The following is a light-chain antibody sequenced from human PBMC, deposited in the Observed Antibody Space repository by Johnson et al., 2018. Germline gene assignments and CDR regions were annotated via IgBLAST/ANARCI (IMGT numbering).Light chain of an antibody. CDR1: SYNIGNNY. CDR3: GTWDSSLSAGNV. V-gene: IGLV1-51*02. CDR2: ENN. Sequence: QSVLTQPPSVSAAPGQKVTISCSGSSYNIGNNYVSWYQQLPGKAPKLLIYENNKRPSGIPDRFSGSKSGTSATLGITGLQTGDEADYYCGTWDSSLSAGNVFGTGTKVTVL. J-gene: IGLJ1*01.